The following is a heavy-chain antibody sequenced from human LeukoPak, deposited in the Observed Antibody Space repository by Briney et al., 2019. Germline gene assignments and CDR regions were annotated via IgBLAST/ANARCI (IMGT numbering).Heavy chain of an antibody. CDR3: ARDRVPMVRGVVFGYYFVY. V-gene: IGHV3-21*06. CDR2: IRSGSSDI. Sequence: GWLLRLSCAAGECTSSTYSMKGGRQPPEGRLGWGSFIRSGSSDIYYSDFVEGLSTISRDTSRHALYLQMNSLRAEDTAVYYGARDRVPMVRGVVFGYYFVYWGQGTLVTVSS. D-gene: IGHD3-10*01. J-gene: IGHJ4*02. CDR1: ECTSSTYS.